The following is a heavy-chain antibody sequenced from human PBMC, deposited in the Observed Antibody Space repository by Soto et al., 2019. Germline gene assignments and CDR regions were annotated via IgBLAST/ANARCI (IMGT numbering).Heavy chain of an antibody. CDR1: GDSISSRRYY. CDR3: ARQRTSVVNQASFDV. Sequence: PSETLSLTCTVTGDSISSRRYYWGWIRQPPGMGLEGIGSIYYSGSTYNNPSLRSLVSMSINTSKYQFSLKLRPVAAADTALYFCARQRTSVVNQASFDVWGPGSMVTVSS. V-gene: IGHV4-39*01. CDR2: IYYSGST. J-gene: IGHJ6*02. D-gene: IGHD2-21*01.